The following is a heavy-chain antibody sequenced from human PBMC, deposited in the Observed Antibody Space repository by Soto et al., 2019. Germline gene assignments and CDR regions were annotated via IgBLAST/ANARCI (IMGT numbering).Heavy chain of an antibody. CDR1: GCTFSKYA. V-gene: IGHV3-23*01. D-gene: IGHD3-16*01. J-gene: IGHJ4*02. CDR2: ISGSGTTT. CDR3: VKFFVETGGSSGRPWTLDS. Sequence: EVQLLESGGGLVQPGGYLRLSCAASGCTFSKYAMSWVRQAPGKGLEWVSAISGSGTTTYSADSVRGRFTISRDNSNNMLYLQMNSPSPEDTALYYCVKFFVETGGSSGRPWTLDSWGQGTLVTVSS.